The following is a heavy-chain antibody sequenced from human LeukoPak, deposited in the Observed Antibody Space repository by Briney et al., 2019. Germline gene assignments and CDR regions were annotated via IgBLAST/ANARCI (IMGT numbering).Heavy chain of an antibody. CDR3: AREVSRWPYYFDY. CDR1: GGSISSYSYH. Sequence: PSETLSLTCTVSGGSISSYSYHWGWIRQPPGKGLEWIGSIYYSGSTYYNPSLKSRVTISVDTSKNQFSLKLSSVTAADTAVYYCAREVSRWPYYFDYWGQGTLVAVSS. CDR2: IYYSGST. J-gene: IGHJ4*02. D-gene: IGHD4-23*01. V-gene: IGHV4-39*07.